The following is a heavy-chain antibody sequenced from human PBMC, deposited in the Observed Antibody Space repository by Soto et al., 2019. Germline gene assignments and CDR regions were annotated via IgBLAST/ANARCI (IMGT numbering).Heavy chain of an antibody. CDR3: ARDLGGSYFAPVDY. CDR1: GYTFTSYG. Sequence: QVQLVQSGAEVKKPGASVKVSCKASGYTFTSYGISWVRQAPGQGLEWMGWISAYNGNTKYAQKLQGRVTTTTDTSTGTAYMELRSLRSDATAAYYCARDLGGSYFAPVDYWGQGTLVTVSS. CDR2: ISAYNGNT. D-gene: IGHD1-26*01. V-gene: IGHV1-18*01. J-gene: IGHJ4*02.